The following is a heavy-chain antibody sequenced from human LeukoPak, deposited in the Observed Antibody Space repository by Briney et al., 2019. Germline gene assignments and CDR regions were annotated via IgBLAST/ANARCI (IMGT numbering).Heavy chain of an antibody. V-gene: IGHV3-74*01. CDR3: ATLTSFGNDY. D-gene: IGHD5-18*01. Sequence: PGGSLRLSCTASGFTFSRFWMHWVRQPPGKGLVWISRIDTDRSTTTYAESVKGRVTISRDNAKNTVYMQINSLRAEDTAVYYCATLTSFGNDYWGQGVLVTVSS. J-gene: IGHJ4*02. CDR2: IDTDRSTT. CDR1: GFTFSRFW.